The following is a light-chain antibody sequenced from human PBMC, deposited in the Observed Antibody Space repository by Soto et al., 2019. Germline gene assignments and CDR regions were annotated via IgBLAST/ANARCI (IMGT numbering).Light chain of an antibody. V-gene: IGKV3-20*01. CDR3: QQYGRSPPFT. Sequence: ELVLTQSPGTLSLSPGERATLSCRASQSVSSSYLAWYQQKPGQAPRLLIYGASNRATGIPDRFSGSGYGTDFTLTIRRLEPEDFALYFCQQYGRSPPFTFGQGNNVEIK. J-gene: IGKJ2*01. CDR2: GAS. CDR1: QSVSSSY.